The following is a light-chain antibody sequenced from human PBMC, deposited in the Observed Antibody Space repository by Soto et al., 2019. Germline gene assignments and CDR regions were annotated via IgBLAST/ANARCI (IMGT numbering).Light chain of an antibody. Sequence: DIVMTQSPDSLTVSLGERATINCKSSQSVFYDSKKKNYLTWYQVKPGQPPKLLFYRASTRSSGVPDRFSGSGSGTDFTLTISSLQAEDVAVYYCQQYSTTPRTFGQGTKVEIK. V-gene: IGKV4-1*01. CDR2: RAS. J-gene: IGKJ1*01. CDR3: QQYSTTPRT. CDR1: QSVFYDSKKKNY.